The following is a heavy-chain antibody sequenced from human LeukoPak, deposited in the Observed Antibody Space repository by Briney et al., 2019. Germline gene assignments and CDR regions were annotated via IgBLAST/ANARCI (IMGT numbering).Heavy chain of an antibody. V-gene: IGHV3-11*01. J-gene: IGHJ4*02. Sequence: GGSLRLSCAASGFTFSDYYMSWIRQAPGKGLERVSYISSSGGIMYYADSVKGRFTISRDNAKNSLYLQMNSLRAEDTAVYYCARVRAGRDGSDYWGQGTLVTVSS. CDR1: GFTFSDYY. CDR3: ARVRAGRDGSDY. CDR2: ISSSGGIM. D-gene: IGHD5-24*01.